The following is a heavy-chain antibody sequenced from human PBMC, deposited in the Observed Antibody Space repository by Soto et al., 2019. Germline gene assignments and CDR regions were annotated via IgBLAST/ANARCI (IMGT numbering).Heavy chain of an antibody. CDR1: GGTFSSYA. Sequence: QVQLVQSGAEVKKPGSSVKVSCKASGGTFSSYAISWVRQAPGQGLEWMGGIIPIFGTANYAQKFQGRVTITADXXTXTXXMELSSLRSEDTAVYYCARDQDSYGFGYYYYGMDVWGQGTTVTVSS. V-gene: IGHV1-69*12. CDR2: IIPIFGTA. D-gene: IGHD5-18*01. CDR3: ARDQDSYGFGYYYYGMDV. J-gene: IGHJ6*02.